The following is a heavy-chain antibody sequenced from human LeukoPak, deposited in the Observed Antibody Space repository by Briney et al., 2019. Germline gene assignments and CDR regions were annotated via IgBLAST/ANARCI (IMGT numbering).Heavy chain of an antibody. D-gene: IGHD6-13*01. CDR3: ARQGTSWAEYDV. J-gene: IGHJ6*02. CDR2: IYPGDSDT. V-gene: IGHV5-51*01. CDR1: GYTFTSYW. Sequence: KYGESLKISCKGSGYTFTSYWIAWVRQMPGKGLEWMGIIYPGDSDTRYSPSLQGQVTFSADKSISTAYLQWSSLKASDTAMYYCARQGTSWAEYDVWGPGTTVTVSS.